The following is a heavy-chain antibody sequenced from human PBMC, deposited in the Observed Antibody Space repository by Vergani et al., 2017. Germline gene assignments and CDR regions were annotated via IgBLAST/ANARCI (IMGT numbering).Heavy chain of an antibody. CDR3: ARVSLYSSPVDY. J-gene: IGHJ4*02. V-gene: IGHV3-64*01. CDR2: ISSNGGST. Sequence: VQLVESGGGLVQPGGSLRLSCAASGFTFSSYAMHWVRQAPGKGLEYVSAISSNGGSTYYANSVKGRFTISRDNSKNTLYLQMGSLRAEDMAVYYCARVSLYSSPVDYWGQGTLVTVSS. D-gene: IGHD6-13*01. CDR1: GFTFSSYA.